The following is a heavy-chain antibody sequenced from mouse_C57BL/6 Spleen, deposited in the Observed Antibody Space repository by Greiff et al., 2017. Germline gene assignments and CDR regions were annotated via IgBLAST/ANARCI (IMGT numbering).Heavy chain of an antibody. CDR1: GYAFRSSW. Sequence: QVQLQQSGPELVKPGASVKISCKASGYAFRSSWMNWVKQRPGKGLEWIGRIYPGDGDTNYNGKFKGKDTLTADKYSSTTYMQLSSLTSEDSAVYFCARDYYGSSSFDYWGQGTTLTGSS. D-gene: IGHD1-1*01. V-gene: IGHV1-82*01. J-gene: IGHJ2*01. CDR3: ARDYYGSSSFDY. CDR2: IYPGDGDT.